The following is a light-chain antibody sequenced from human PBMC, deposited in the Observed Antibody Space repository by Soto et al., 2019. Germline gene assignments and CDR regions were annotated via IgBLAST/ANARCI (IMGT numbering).Light chain of an antibody. CDR3: QEYNGNSGLT. CDR2: SAS. CDR1: QSISSW. Sequence: DIQMTQSPSTLSASVGDRFTITCRASQSISSWLAWYQQKPGKAPNLLIFSASGLERGVPSRFSGSGSGTEFTLTISSLQPDDFVTYYCQEYNGNSGLTFRGGTKVEMK. J-gene: IGKJ4*01. V-gene: IGKV1-5*03.